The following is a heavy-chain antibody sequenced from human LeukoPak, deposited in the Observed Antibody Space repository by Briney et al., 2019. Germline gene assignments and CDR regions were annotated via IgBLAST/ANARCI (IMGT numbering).Heavy chain of an antibody. D-gene: IGHD4-17*01. CDR2: ISGDGGST. Sequence: GGSLRLSCAASGFTFDDYAMHWVRQAPGRGLEWVSLISGDGGSTYYADSVKGRFTISRDNSKNSLYLQMNSLRTEDTALYYCAKDMAPVTTVGYYYYYYGMDVWGQGTTVTVSS. CDR1: GFTFDDYA. CDR3: AKDMAPVTTVGYYYYYYGMDV. V-gene: IGHV3-43*02. J-gene: IGHJ6*02.